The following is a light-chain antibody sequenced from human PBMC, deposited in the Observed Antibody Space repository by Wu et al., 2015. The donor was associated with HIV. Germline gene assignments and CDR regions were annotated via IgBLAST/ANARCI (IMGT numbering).Light chain of an antibody. V-gene: IGKV3-20*01. CDR2: GAS. Sequence: EIVLTQSPGTLSLSPGERVTLSCRASQSVSSSYLAWYQQKPGQAPRLFIYGASNRATGIPDRVSGSGSGTDFTLTISRLEPEDSAVYYCQQYGSSPYSFGQGTKRGDQT. CDR1: QSVSSSY. CDR3: QQYGSSPYS. J-gene: IGKJ2*03.